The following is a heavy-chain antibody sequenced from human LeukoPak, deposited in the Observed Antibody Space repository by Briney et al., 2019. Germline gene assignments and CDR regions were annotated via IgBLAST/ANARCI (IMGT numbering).Heavy chain of an antibody. CDR3: AREGKHAQGGLDP. J-gene: IGHJ5*02. V-gene: IGHV4-39*07. Sequence: SETLSLTCSVSGGSISSGSYFWGWIRQPPGKGLEWIGSISYSGSTYFNPSLKSRVTTSLDASKNQFSLNLRSVTAADTAMYYCAREGKHAQGGLDPWGQGIQVTVSS. CDR2: ISYSGST. CDR1: GGSISSGSYF. D-gene: IGHD3-16*01.